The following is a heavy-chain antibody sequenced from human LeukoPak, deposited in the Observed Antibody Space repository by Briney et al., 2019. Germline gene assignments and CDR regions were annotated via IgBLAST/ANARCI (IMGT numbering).Heavy chain of an antibody. CDR2: ISWNSGSI. CDR3: AKDMEAAAGPFDY. V-gene: IGHV3-9*01. CDR1: GFTFDDYA. D-gene: IGHD6-13*01. Sequence: PGGSLRLSCAASGFTFDDYAMHWVRQAPGKGLEWVSGISWNSGSIGYADSVKGRFTISRDNAKNSLYLQMNSLRPEDTALYYCAKDMEAAAGPFDYWGQGTLVTVSS. J-gene: IGHJ4*02.